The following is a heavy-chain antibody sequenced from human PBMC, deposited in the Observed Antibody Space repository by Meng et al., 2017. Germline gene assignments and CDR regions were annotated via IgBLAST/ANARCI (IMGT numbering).Heavy chain of an antibody. CDR3: AKETDWTYQPYFYYYGLDV. CDR1: GFTFSSYW. V-gene: IGHV3-23*01. CDR2: ISASGGTT. J-gene: IGHJ6*02. Sequence: GGSLRLSCAASGFTFSSYWMSWVRQAPGKGLEWVSGISASGGTTNYADSVKGRFTVSRDNSQNTVYLQMKSLRAEDTAVYYCAKETDWTYQPYFYYYGLDVWGQGTTVTVSS. D-gene: IGHD1-7*01.